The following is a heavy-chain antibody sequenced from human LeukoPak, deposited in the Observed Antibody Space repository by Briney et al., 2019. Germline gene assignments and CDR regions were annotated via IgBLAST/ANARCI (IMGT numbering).Heavy chain of an antibody. J-gene: IGHJ4*02. V-gene: IGHV1-8*01. CDR1: GYTFTSYD. CDR3: ARSYCSGGSCYSGNIDY. CDR2: MNPNSGNT. Sequence: ASVKVSCKASGYTFTSYDINWVRQATGQGLEWMGWMNPNSGNTGYAQKFQGRVTTTRNTSISTAYMELSSLRSEDTAVYYCARSYCSGGSCYSGNIDYWGQGTLVTVSS. D-gene: IGHD2-15*01.